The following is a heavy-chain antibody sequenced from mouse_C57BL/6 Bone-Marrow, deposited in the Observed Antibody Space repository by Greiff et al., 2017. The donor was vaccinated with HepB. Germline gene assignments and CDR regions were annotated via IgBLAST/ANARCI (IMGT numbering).Heavy chain of an antibody. V-gene: IGHV14-4*01. CDR3: TPGSMVDY. Sequence: EVQLQQSGAELVRPGASVKLSCTASGFNIKDDYMHWVKQRPEQGLEWIGWIDPENGDTEYASKFQGKATITADTSSNTAYLQLRSLTSEDTAVYYCTPGSMVDYCGQGTTLTVSA. J-gene: IGHJ2*01. CDR1: GFNIKDDY. D-gene: IGHD1-1*02. CDR2: IDPENGDT.